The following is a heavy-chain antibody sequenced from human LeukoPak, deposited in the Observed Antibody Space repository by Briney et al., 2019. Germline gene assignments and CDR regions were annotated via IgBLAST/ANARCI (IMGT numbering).Heavy chain of an antibody. CDR2: INHSGST. V-gene: IGHV4-34*01. CDR3: ASFSSSSSSFDY. CDR1: GGSFSGYY. J-gene: IGHJ4*02. D-gene: IGHD6-6*01. Sequence: PSETLSLTCAVYGGSFSGYYWSWIRQPPGKGLEWIGEINHSGSTNYNPSLKSRVTISVDTSKNQFPLKLSSVTAADTAVYYCASFSSSSSSFDYWGQGTLVTVSS.